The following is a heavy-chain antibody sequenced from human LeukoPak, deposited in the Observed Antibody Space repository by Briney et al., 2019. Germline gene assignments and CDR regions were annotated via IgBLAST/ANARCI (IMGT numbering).Heavy chain of an antibody. CDR1: GYTFTSYG. J-gene: IGHJ4*02. CDR2: ISAYNGNT. V-gene: IGHV1-18*01. CDR3: ARRVAGNVMDYFDY. D-gene: IGHD6-19*01. Sequence: GASVKVSCKASGYTFTSYGISWVRQAPGQGLEWMGWISAYNGNTNYAQKLQGRVTMTTDTSTSTVYMELRSLRSDDTAVYYCARRVAGNVMDYFDYWGQGTLVTVSS.